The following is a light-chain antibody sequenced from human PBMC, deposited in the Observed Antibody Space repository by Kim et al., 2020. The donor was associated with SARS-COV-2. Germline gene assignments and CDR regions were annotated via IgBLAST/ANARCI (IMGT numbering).Light chain of an antibody. CDR2: NTD. Sequence: SYELTQPPSLSVAPGETARITCGGNNIGSQPVHWYQQRPGQAPVLVIHNTDDRPPGAPERFSGSYAGNTATLTITGLEAADEADYYCQLWDSGSDLSVFGGGTQLTVL. CDR3: QLWDSGSDLSV. J-gene: IGLJ2*01. CDR1: NIGSQP. V-gene: IGLV3-21*04.